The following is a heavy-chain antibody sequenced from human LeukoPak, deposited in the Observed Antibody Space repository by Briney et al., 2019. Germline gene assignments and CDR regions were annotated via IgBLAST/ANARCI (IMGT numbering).Heavy chain of an antibody. J-gene: IGHJ4*02. D-gene: IGHD3-10*01. CDR3: ARVSVRMVRGVIITAFDY. Sequence: GSLRLSCAASGFTFSNAWMSWIRRPPGKGLEWIGEINHSGSTNYNPSLKSRVTISVDTSKNQFSLKLSSVTAADTAVYYCARVSVRMVRGVIITAFDYWGQGTLVTVSS. CDR2: INHSGST. CDR1: GFTFSNAW. V-gene: IGHV4-34*01.